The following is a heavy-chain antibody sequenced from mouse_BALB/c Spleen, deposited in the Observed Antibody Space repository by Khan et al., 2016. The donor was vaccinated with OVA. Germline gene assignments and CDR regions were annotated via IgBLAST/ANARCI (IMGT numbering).Heavy chain of an antibody. Sequence: QVHVKQSGPGLVAPSQSLSITCTVSGFSLTSYGVSWVRQPPGKGLEWLGVIWGDGNTNFHSSLRSRLSISKDNSKSHVFLKLNSLQTDDTATYYCAKDRGYYAVDYWGQGTSVTVSS. CDR3: AKDRGYYAVDY. CDR1: GFSLTSYG. J-gene: IGHJ4*01. V-gene: IGHV2-3*01. CDR2: IWGDGNT.